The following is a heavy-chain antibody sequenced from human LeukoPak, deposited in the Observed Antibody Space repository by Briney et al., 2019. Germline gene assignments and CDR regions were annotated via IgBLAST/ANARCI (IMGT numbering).Heavy chain of an antibody. CDR3: ARDSVNYDFWSGYYLDAFDI. Sequence: PSETLSLTCSVSGGSLSSYYWSWIRQPPGKGLEWIGYIYYSGSTNYNPSLKSRVTISVDTSKNQFSLKLSSVTAADTAVYYCARDSVNYDFWSGYYLDAFDIWGQGTMVTVSS. D-gene: IGHD3-3*01. CDR1: GGSLSSYY. V-gene: IGHV4-59*01. CDR2: IYYSGST. J-gene: IGHJ3*02.